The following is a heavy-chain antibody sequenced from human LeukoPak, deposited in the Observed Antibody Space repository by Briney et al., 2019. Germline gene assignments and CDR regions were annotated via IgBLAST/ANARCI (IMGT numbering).Heavy chain of an antibody. V-gene: IGHV4-59*01. CDR3: ARTNILTGYYHFDY. CDR2: IYYSGST. CDR1: GGSISSYY. J-gene: IGHJ4*02. D-gene: IGHD3-9*01. Sequence: SETLSLTCTVSGGSISSYYWSWIRQPPRKGLEWIGYIYYSGSTNYNPSLKSRVTISVDTSKNQFSLKLSSVTAADTAVYYCARTNILTGYYHFDYWGQGTLVTVSS.